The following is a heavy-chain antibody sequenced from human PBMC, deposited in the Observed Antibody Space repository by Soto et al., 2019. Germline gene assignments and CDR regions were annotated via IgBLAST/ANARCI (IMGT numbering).Heavy chain of an antibody. Sequence: QLQLQESGPGLVKPSQTLTLTCLINGASISRGHYYWNWIRQSPGTGLEWLGYIYASGSTQNNPSLKTRATLSVDTTQTHFSLSLASVTAAGSGIYNCARERLGMVGLDFWGPGTVVSVSS. CDR1: GASISRGHYY. CDR2: IYASGST. J-gene: IGHJ4*02. D-gene: IGHD2-8*01. V-gene: IGHV4-30-4*01. CDR3: ARERLGMVGLDF.